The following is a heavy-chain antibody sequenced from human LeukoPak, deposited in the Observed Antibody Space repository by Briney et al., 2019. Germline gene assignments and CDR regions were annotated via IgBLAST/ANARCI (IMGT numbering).Heavy chain of an antibody. V-gene: IGHV3-23*01. CDR1: GFTFSSYA. Sequence: GGSLRLSCVASGFTFSSYAMSWVRQAPGKGLEWVSTITGSGGNTFYADPVKGRFAVSRDNSKNTLYLQMNGLRAEDTAVYYCAKTGQFDYWGQGTLVTVSS. D-gene: IGHD7-27*01. J-gene: IGHJ4*02. CDR2: ITGSGGNT. CDR3: AKTGQFDY.